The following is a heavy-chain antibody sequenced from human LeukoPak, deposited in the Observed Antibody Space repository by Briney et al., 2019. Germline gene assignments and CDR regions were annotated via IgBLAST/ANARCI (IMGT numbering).Heavy chain of an antibody. Sequence: GTSQRLSCAASGFTFSNYWMHWVRQAPGKGLMWVSNINSEGTSTNYADSVRGRFTVSRDNAKNTLSLQMHSLRAEDTAVYYCASLYLDNWGQGTLVTVSS. CDR1: GFTFSNYW. V-gene: IGHV3-74*01. CDR2: INSEGTST. J-gene: IGHJ4*02. CDR3: ASLYLDN.